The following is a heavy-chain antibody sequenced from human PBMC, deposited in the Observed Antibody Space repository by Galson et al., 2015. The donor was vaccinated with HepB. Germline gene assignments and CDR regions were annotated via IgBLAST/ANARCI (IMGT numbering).Heavy chain of an antibody. Sequence: SVKVSCKASGYTFANYAMHWVRQAPGQRLEWIGWINAANGNTKSLQKLQGRVTITRDTSASTAYMEVYSLRSEDTAVYYCARGGAGTFYGMDVWGQGTTVTVSS. CDR3: ARGGAGTFYGMDV. CDR2: INAANGNT. J-gene: IGHJ6*02. CDR1: GYTFANYA. V-gene: IGHV1-3*01. D-gene: IGHD1-1*01.